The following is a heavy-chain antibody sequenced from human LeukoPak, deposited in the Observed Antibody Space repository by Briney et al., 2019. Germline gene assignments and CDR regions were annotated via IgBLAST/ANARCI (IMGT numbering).Heavy chain of an antibody. D-gene: IGHD3-22*01. J-gene: IGHJ6*03. Sequence: ASVKVSCKASGYTFTGYYMHWVRQAPGQGLEWMGWINPNSGGTNYAQKFQGRVTMTRDTSISTSYMELSRLRSDDTAVYYCARDLRYYYDSSGYEKTYYYYMDVWGKGTTVTVSS. CDR2: INPNSGGT. V-gene: IGHV1-2*02. CDR1: GYTFTGYY. CDR3: ARDLRYYYDSSGYEKTYYYYMDV.